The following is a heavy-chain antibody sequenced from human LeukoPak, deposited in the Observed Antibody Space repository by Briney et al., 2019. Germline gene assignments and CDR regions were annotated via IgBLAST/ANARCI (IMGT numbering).Heavy chain of an antibody. CDR3: ARSSIAALIVSDYYMDV. J-gene: IGHJ6*03. CDR1: GFTFSSYW. CDR2: INHSGST. V-gene: IGHV4-34*01. Sequence: GSLRLSCAASGFTFSSYWMSWVRQAPGKGLEWIGEINHSGSTNYNPSLKSRVTISVDTSKNQFSLKLSSVTAADTAVYYCARSSIAALIVSDYYMDVWGKGTTVTVSS. D-gene: IGHD6-6*01.